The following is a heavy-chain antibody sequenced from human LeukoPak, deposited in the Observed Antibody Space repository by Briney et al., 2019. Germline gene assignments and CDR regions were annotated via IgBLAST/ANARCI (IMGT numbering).Heavy chain of an antibody. D-gene: IGHD6-13*01. CDR1: GFTFSSYS. J-gene: IGHJ3*02. CDR3: ARILTAADAFDI. Sequence: PGGSLRLSCAASGFTFSSYSMNWVRQAPGKGLEWVSSISSSSYIYYADSVKGRFTISRDNAKNSLYLQMNSLRAEDTAVYYCARILTAADAFDIWGQGTMVTVSS. CDR2: ISSSSYI. V-gene: IGHV3-21*01.